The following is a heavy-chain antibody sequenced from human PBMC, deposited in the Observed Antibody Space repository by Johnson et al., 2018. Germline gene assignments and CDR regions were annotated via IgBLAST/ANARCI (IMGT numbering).Heavy chain of an antibody. CDR2: FSGSGGSI. CDR1: GFTFHNYV. CDR3: AKKREWELA. V-gene: IGHV3-23*01. Sequence: ESGGGLVQPGGSLRLSCAASGFTFHNYVMRCARQAPGKGLEWVSCFSGSGGSIYYADSVKGRFTISRDNSKNTVYLQMNSLRAEDTAVYFCAKKREWELAWGQGTLVTVSS. J-gene: IGHJ1*01. D-gene: IGHD1-26*01.